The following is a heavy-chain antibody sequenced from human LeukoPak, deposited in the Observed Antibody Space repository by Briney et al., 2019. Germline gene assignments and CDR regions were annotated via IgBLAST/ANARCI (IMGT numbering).Heavy chain of an antibody. Sequence: PSETLSLTCTVSGGSISTSDYYWGWIRQPPGKGLEWIGSIYHSGSTYYNPSLKSRVTISVDTSENQFSLNLTSVTAADTAVYYCARVVSRQIGGFDPWGQGTVVTVSS. D-gene: IGHD3-16*01. CDR2: IYHSGST. CDR1: GGSISTSDYY. J-gene: IGHJ5*02. V-gene: IGHV4-39*07. CDR3: ARVVSRQIGGFDP.